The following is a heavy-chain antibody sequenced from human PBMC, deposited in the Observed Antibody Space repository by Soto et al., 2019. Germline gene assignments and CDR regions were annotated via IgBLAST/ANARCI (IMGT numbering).Heavy chain of an antibody. CDR3: ARGILVIRTPPNYGMDV. CDR2: IYYSGST. CDR1: GGSISSGDYY. Sequence: SETLSLTCTVSGGSISSGDYYWSWIRQPPGKGLEWIGYIYYSGSTYYNPSLKSRVTISRDNSKNTLYLQMNSLRAEDTAVYYCARGILVIRTPPNYGMDVWGQGTTVTVSS. V-gene: IGHV4-30-4*01. J-gene: IGHJ6*02. D-gene: IGHD3-3*01.